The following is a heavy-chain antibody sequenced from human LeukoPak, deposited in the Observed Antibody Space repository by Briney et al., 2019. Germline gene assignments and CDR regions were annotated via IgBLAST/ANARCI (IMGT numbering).Heavy chain of an antibody. CDR1: AGSSSSSNYY. Sequence: PSEAPSLICTNTAGSSSSSNYYWGLSRQPPREVLEWIGSNPCNSGTYYNPSLKGRVTISVDKSMKHFSLKLSCVTAADTAVYYCARRKQPGTTRAYFDYRGQGTLVTVS. CDR2: NPCNSGT. J-gene: IGHJ4*02. V-gene: IGHV4-39*02. CDR3: ARRKQPGTTRAYFDY. D-gene: IGHD1-1*01.